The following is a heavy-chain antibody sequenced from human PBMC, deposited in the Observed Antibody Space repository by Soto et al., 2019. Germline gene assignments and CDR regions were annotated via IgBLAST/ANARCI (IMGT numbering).Heavy chain of an antibody. CDR3: GRDCSVTTCPSGLSTYYFGMDV. V-gene: IGHV3-21*01. J-gene: IGHJ6*02. D-gene: IGHD2-2*01. CDR1: GFTFRSYT. Sequence: GGSLRLSCAASGFTFRSYTMNWVRQAPGKGLEWVSSISSGSDYIYYADSLKGRFTISRDNAKNSLYLQMNSLRAEDTAVYYCGRDCSVTTCPSGLSTYYFGMDVWGQGTTVTASS. CDR2: ISSGSDYI.